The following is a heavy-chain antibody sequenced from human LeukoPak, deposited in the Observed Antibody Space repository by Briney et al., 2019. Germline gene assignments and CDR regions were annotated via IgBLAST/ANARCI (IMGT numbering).Heavy chain of an antibody. J-gene: IGHJ6*03. CDR1: GFTFSSYG. CDR3: AKDGSGYSSGWYYPFYYYYYMDV. Sequence: GGTLRLSCAASGFTFSSYGMSWVRQAPGKGLEWVSAISGSGGSTYYADSVKGRFTISRDNSKNTLYLQMNSLRAEDTAVYYCAKDGSGYSSGWYYPFYYYYYMDVWGKGTTVTISS. CDR2: ISGSGGST. V-gene: IGHV3-23*01. D-gene: IGHD6-19*01.